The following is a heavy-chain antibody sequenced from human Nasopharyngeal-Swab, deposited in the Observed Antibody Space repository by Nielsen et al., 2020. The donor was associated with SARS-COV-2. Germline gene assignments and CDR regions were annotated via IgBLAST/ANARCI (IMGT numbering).Heavy chain of an antibody. CDR1: GGSFSGYY. J-gene: IGHJ5*02. CDR3: ARDYDYYDSSGNSNWFDP. D-gene: IGHD3-22*01. Sequence: SETLSLTCAVYGGSFSGYYWSWIRQPPGKGLEWIGEINHSGSTNYNPSLKSRVTISVDTSKNQFSLKLSSVTAADTAVYYCARDYDYYDSSGNSNWFDPWGQGTLVTVSS. V-gene: IGHV4-34*01. CDR2: INHSGST.